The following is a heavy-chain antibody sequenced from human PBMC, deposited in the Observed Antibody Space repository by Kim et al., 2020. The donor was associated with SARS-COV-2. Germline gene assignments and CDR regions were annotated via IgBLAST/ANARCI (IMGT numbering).Heavy chain of an antibody. CDR1: GYTFTSYY. D-gene: IGHD3-3*01. Sequence: ASVKVSCKASGYTFTSYYMHWVRQAPGQGLEWMGIINPSGGSTSYAQKFQGRVTMTRDTSTSTVYMELSSLRSEDTAVYYCARDSPTYYDFWSGYLGVDSYYYYGMDVWGQGTTVTVSS. CDR2: INPSGGST. J-gene: IGHJ6*02. CDR3: ARDSPTYYDFWSGYLGVDSYYYYGMDV. V-gene: IGHV1-46*01.